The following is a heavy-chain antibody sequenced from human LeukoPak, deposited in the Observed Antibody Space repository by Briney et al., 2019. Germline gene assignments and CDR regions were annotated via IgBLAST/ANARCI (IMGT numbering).Heavy chain of an antibody. V-gene: IGHV3-23*01. J-gene: IGHJ4*02. CDR3: AKDMTPYDDYVWGTPDY. D-gene: IGHD3-16*01. CDR2: ISGSGGST. CDR1: GFTFSSYA. Sequence: PGGSLRLSCAASGFTFSSYAMRWVRQAPGEGLEWGSAISGSGGSTYYAESVKGRFTISSDNSKNTLYLQMNSLRAEDTAVYYCAKDMTPYDDYVWGTPDYWGQGTLVTVSS.